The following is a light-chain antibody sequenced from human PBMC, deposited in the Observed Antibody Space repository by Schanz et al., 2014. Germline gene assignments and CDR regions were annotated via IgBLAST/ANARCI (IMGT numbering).Light chain of an antibody. Sequence: DIQMTQSPSSLSASVGDRVTITCRASQGISSYLAWYQQKPGKAPKLLIYAASTLQSGVPSRFSGSGSGTEFTLTINSLQPDDFATYYCQHGTFGQGTRLEI. CDR2: AAS. J-gene: IGKJ2*01. V-gene: IGKV1-9*01. CDR1: QGISSY. CDR3: QHGT.